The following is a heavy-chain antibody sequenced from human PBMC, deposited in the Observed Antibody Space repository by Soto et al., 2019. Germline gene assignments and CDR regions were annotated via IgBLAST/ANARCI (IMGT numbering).Heavy chain of an antibody. CDR3: ASSIAAAGTFYFDY. V-gene: IGHV1-3*01. Sequence: QVQLVQSGAEVKKPGASVKVSCKASGYTFTSYAMHWVRQAPGQRLEWMGWINAGNGNTKYSQKFQGRVTITRDTSASTAYMELSSLRSEDSAVYYCASSIAAAGTFYFDYWGQGTLVTVSS. CDR2: INAGNGNT. D-gene: IGHD6-13*01. J-gene: IGHJ4*02. CDR1: GYTFTSYA.